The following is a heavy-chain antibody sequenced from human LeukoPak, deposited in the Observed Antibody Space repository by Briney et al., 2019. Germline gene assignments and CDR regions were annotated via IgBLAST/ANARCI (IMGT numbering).Heavy chain of an antibody. CDR2: IKSKTDGGTT. V-gene: IGHV3-15*01. Sequence: PGGSLRLSCAASGFTFSNAWMSWVRQAPGKGLEWVGRIKSKTDGGTTDYAAPVKGRFTISRDDSKNTLYLQMNSLKTEDTAVYYCTTQYYYGSGSYYNIIYDYWGQGTLVTVSS. J-gene: IGHJ4*02. CDR3: TTQYYYGSGSYYNIIYDY. D-gene: IGHD3-10*01. CDR1: GFTFSNAW.